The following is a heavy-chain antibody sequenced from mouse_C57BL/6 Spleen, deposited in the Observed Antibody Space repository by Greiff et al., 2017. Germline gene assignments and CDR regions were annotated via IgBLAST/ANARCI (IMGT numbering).Heavy chain of an antibody. V-gene: IGHV1-52*01. D-gene: IGHD1-1*01. CDR3: ARSGYGSSYGYFDV. CDR1: GYTFTSYW. CDR2: IDPSDSET. J-gene: IGHJ1*03. Sequence: QVQLQQPGAELVRPGSSVTLPCKASGYTFTSYWMHWVKQRPIQGLEWIGNIDPSDSETPYNQKFKDKATLTVDKSSSTAYMQLSSLTSEDSAVYYGARSGYGSSYGYFDVWGTGTTVTVSA.